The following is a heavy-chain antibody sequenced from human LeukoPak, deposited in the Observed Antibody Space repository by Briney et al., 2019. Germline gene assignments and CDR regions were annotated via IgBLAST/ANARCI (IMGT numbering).Heavy chain of an antibody. CDR2: ISAYNGNK. D-gene: IGHD3-10*01. CDR1: GYTFTSYG. J-gene: IGHJ4*02. V-gene: IGHV1-18*04. CDR3: VRDGRDTMVRGVILFDY. Sequence: ASVKVSCTASGYTFTSYGISWVRQAPGQGLEWMGWISAYNGNKNYAQKLQGRVTMTTDTSTSTAYMELRSLRSDDTAVYYCVRDGRDTMVRGVILFDYWGQGTLVTVSS.